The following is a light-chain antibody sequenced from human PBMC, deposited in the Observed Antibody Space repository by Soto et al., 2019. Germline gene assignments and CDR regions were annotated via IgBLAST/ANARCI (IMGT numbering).Light chain of an antibody. CDR2: GAS. CDR3: QHCNGWSA. CDR1: QSINTN. Sequence: EIVMTQSPATLSVSPGESATLSCRASQSINTNLGWYQQKPGQAPRLLIYGASTRATGIPARFSGRGSGTEFTLTVCSRKSEDFAVYYCQHCNGWSAFGQGTRLEIK. J-gene: IGKJ5*01. V-gene: IGKV3D-15*01.